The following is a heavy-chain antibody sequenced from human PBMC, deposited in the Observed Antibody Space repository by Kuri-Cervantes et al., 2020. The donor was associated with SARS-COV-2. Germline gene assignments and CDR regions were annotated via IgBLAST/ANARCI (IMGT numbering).Heavy chain of an antibody. V-gene: IGHV4-59*01. Sequence: ESLRLSCTVSGGSISSYYWSWIRQPPGKGLEWIGYIYYSGSTNYNPSLKSRVTISVDTSKNQFSLKLSSVTAADTAVYYCARGWDYGSGSYYPRGDYGMDVWGQGTTVTVSS. D-gene: IGHD3-10*01. J-gene: IGHJ6*02. CDR3: ARGWDYGSGSYYPRGDYGMDV. CDR2: IYYSGST. CDR1: GGSISSYY.